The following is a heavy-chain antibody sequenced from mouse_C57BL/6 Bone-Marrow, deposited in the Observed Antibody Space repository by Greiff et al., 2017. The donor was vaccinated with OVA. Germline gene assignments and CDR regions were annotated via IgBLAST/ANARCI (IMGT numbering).Heavy chain of an antibody. CDR2: IDPETGGT. D-gene: IGHD1-1*01. Sequence: QVQLKESGAELVRPGASVTLSCKASGYTFTDYEMHWVKQTPVHGLEWIGAIDPETGGTAYNQKFKGKAILTADKSSSTAYMELRSLTSEDSAVYYCTRWGVGAYWGQGTLVTVSA. CDR3: TRWGVGAY. V-gene: IGHV1-15*01. CDR1: GYTFTDYE. J-gene: IGHJ3*01.